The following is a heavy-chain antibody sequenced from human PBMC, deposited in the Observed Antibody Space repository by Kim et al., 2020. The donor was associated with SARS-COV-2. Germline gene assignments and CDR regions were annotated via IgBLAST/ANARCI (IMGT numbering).Heavy chain of an antibody. CDR1: GGSISSGGYY. J-gene: IGHJ4*02. Sequence: SETLSLTCTVSGGSISSGGYYWSWIRQHPGKGLEWIGYIYYSGSTYYNPSLKSRVTISVDTSKNQFSLKLSSVTAADTAVYYCARGIRPDFYGGSGSYPIDYWGQGTLVTVSS. V-gene: IGHV4-31*03. CDR3: ARGIRPDFYGGSGSYPIDY. CDR2: IYYSGST. D-gene: IGHD3-10*01.